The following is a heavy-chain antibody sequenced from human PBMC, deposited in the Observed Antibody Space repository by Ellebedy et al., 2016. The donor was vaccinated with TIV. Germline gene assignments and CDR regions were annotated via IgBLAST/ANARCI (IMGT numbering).Heavy chain of an antibody. Sequence: LSLTCAASGFTFSSFSMNWVRQAPGKGLEWVSYVSSDSNSKYYADSVKGRFTISRDNAQNSLWLQMNRLRDEDTALYYCASEGAAYCGGDCSTPFDYWGQGTLVTVSS. CDR1: GFTFSSFS. D-gene: IGHD2-21*02. CDR3: ASEGAAYCGGDCSTPFDY. CDR2: VSSDSNSK. J-gene: IGHJ4*02. V-gene: IGHV3-48*02.